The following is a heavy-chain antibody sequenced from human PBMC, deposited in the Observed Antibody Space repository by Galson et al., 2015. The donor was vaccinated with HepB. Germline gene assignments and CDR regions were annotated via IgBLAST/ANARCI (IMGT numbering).Heavy chain of an antibody. D-gene: IGHD3-10*01. J-gene: IGHJ4*02. CDR2: IRYDGSNK. CDR3: AKVTMVWGRPDY. CDR1: GFTFSSYG. V-gene: IGHV3-30*02. Sequence: SLRLSCAASGFTFSSYGMHWVRQAPGKGLEWVAFIRYDGSNKYYADSVKGRFTISRDNSKNTLYLQMNSLRAEDTAVYYCAKVTMVWGRPDYWGQGTLVTVSS.